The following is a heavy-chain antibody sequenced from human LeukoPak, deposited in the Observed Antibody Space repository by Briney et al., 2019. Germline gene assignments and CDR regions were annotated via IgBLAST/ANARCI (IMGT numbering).Heavy chain of an antibody. Sequence: GSLRLSCAASGFTFSNAWMSWVRQAPGKGLEWVGRIKSKTDGGTTDYAAPVKGRFTISRDDSKNTLYLQMNSLKTEDTAVYYCTARPTLRFLEWLSDYWGQGTLVTVSS. CDR2: IKSKTDGGTT. CDR1: GFTFSNAW. J-gene: IGHJ4*02. V-gene: IGHV3-15*01. CDR3: TARPTLRFLEWLSDY. D-gene: IGHD3-3*01.